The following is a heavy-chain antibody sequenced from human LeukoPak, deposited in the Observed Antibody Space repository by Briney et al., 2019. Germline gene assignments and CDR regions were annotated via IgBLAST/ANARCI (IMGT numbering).Heavy chain of an antibody. V-gene: IGHV1-8*03. D-gene: IGHD6-13*01. CDR2: MNPNSGNT. CDR1: GYTFTSYD. Sequence: GAAVNVSCMASGYTFTSYDINWVRQATGQGRDGMGLMNPNSGNTDFAQKFQGRVTITRNTSISTAYIELNSLGSGDTAVYYCARVYSSSWYSVPPQDFDYWGQGTLVTVSS. J-gene: IGHJ4*02. CDR3: ARVYSSSWYSVPPQDFDY.